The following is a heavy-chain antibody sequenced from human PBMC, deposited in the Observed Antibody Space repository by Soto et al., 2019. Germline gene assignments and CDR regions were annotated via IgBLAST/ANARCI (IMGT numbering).Heavy chain of an antibody. J-gene: IGHJ4*02. CDR1: GFTVSSNY. CDR2: IYSGGST. Sequence: TGGSLRLSCAASGFTVSSNYMSWVRQAPGKGLEWVSVIYSGGSTYYADSVKGRFTISRDNSKNTLYLQMNSLRAEDTAVYYCAREIGDYAYFDYWGQGTLVTVSS. CDR3: AREIGDYAYFDY. D-gene: IGHD4-17*01. V-gene: IGHV3-53*01.